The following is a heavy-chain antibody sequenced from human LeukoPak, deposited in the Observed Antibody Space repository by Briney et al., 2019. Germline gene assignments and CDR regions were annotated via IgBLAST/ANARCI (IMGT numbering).Heavy chain of an antibody. J-gene: IGHJ4*02. Sequence: SETLSLTCTVSGVSISSGGYYWSWIRQHPGKGLEWIGYIYYSGNTYYNPSLKSRVTISVDTSKNQFSLKLSPVTAADTAVYYCARATPWGYFDWGQGTLVTVSS. CDR2: IYYSGNT. V-gene: IGHV4-31*02. CDR3: ARATPWGYFD. CDR1: GVSISSGGYY. D-gene: IGHD3-9*01.